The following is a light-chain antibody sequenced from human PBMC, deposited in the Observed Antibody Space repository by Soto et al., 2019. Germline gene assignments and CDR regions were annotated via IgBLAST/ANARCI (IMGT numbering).Light chain of an antibody. V-gene: IGLV2-23*01. J-gene: IGLJ1*01. CDR1: SSAVGTFRL. Sequence: QYVLPHPASVCWSPGDSITISCTGSSSAVGTFRLVSWYQHHPGKVPKLIIYEGSKRPSGVSDRFSGSEPGNTASLTISGLQAEDEADYYCCSSAPGRTFVFGTGTKVTAL. CDR2: EGS. CDR3: CSSAPGRTFV.